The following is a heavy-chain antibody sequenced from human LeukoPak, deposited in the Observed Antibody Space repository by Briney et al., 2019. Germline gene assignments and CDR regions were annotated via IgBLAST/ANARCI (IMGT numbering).Heavy chain of an antibody. CDR3: ARVRVVPAATLHFDY. D-gene: IGHD2-2*01. CDR2: IKQDGSEK. V-gene: IGHV3-7*01. J-gene: IGHJ4*02. CDR1: GFTFSSYW. Sequence: AGGSLRLSCAASGFTFSSYWMSWVRQAPGKGLEWVANIKQDGSEKYYVDSVKGRFTISRDNAKNSLYLQMNSLRAEDTAVYYCARVRVVPAATLHFDYWGQGTLVTVSS.